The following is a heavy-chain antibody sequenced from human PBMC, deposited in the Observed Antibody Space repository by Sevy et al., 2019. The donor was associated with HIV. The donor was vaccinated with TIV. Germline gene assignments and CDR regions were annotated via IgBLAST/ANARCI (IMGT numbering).Heavy chain of an antibody. CDR1: GFTFKDYY. Sequence: GGSLRLSCAASGFTFKDYYMNWIRQAPGKGLEWVSYISDGGTTIYYAHSVKGRFTISRDNAKNSMYLQMNSLRAEDTAVYYCAREGDLRYFDFWGRGTLVTVSS. CDR2: ISDGGTTI. CDR3: AREGDLRYFDF. D-gene: IGHD3-10*01. J-gene: IGHJ2*01. V-gene: IGHV3-11*01.